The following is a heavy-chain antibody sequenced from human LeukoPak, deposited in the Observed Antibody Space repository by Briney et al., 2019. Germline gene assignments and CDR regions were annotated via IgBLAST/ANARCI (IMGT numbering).Heavy chain of an antibody. J-gene: IGHJ4*02. CDR3: AREVYHSGYLGY. V-gene: IGHV1-24*01. CDR1: GYTLTELS. CDR2: FDPEDGET. D-gene: IGHD3-10*01. Sequence: ASVKVSCKVSGYTLTELSMHWVRQAPGKGLEWMGGFDPEDGETIYAQKFQGRVTMTRDTSTSTVYMELSSLRSEDTAVYYCAREVYHSGYLGYWGQGTLVTVSS.